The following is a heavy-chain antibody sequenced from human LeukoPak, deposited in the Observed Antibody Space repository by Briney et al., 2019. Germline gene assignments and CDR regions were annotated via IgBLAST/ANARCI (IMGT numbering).Heavy chain of an antibody. D-gene: IGHD2-2*01. CDR3: ARADCSSTSCYNYYYAMDV. CDR1: GFTFSDYS. CDR2: ISASSTYI. V-gene: IGHV3-21*01. Sequence: PRGSLRLSCAASGFTFSDYSMNWVRQAPGRGLEWVSSISASSTYIYYADSVKGRFTISRDNAKNSLYLQMNSLRAEDTAVYYCARADCSSTSCYNYYYAMDVWGQGTTVTVSS. J-gene: IGHJ6*02.